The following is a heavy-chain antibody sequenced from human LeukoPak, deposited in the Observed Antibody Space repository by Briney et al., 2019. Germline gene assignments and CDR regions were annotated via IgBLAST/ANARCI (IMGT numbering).Heavy chain of an antibody. CDR2: ISHDSGIK. CDR1: GFIISGDS. Sequence: GGSLRLSCAASGFIISGDSMNWVRQAPGTGLEWIAYISHDSGIKYYADSVRGRFTISRDNAKNSLYLQMHSLGAEDTAVYYCVRAYYDILTGYRYDDYYYYCGMDVWGQGTTVTVSS. D-gene: IGHD3-9*01. CDR3: VRAYYDILTGYRYDDYYYYCGMDV. J-gene: IGHJ6*02. V-gene: IGHV3-48*01.